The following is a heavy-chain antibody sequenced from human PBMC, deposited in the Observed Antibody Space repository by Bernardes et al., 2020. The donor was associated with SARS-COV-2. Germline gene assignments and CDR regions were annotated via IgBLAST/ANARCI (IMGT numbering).Heavy chain of an antibody. CDR3: ARERWSAFDY. CDR2: ISGGSSYI. Sequence: GWSLRLSCAASGFSFSSYSIHWVRQAPGKGLEWVSCISGGSSYIYYADSVKGRFTISRDNAKNSLYLQMHSLRAEDTAVYYCARERWSAFDYWGQGTLVTVSS. J-gene: IGHJ4*02. CDR1: GFSFSSYS. V-gene: IGHV3-21*01. D-gene: IGHD3-3*01.